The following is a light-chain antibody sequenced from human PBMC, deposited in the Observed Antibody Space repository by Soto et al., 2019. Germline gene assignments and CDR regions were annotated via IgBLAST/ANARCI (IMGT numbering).Light chain of an antibody. J-gene: IGKJ4*01. V-gene: IGKV3-15*01. CDR2: AAS. CDR1: QSVSSN. CDR3: QQYSSWPLN. Sequence: EIVMTQSQATLSVSPGEGATLSCRASQSVSSNLAWYQQKPGQAPRLLIYAASTRATGIPARFTGSGSGTESTLTISSLQSDDCAVYYCQQYSSWPLNFGGGTKVEIK.